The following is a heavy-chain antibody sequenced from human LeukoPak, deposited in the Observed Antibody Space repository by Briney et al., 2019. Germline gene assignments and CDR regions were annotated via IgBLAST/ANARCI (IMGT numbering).Heavy chain of an antibody. CDR1: GGSITSYY. CDR3: ASYSNSWYYFDY. J-gene: IGHJ4*02. D-gene: IGHD6-13*01. CDR2: MYYSGNS. Sequence: SETLSLTCTVSGGSITSYYWSWIRQPPGKGLEWIGYMYYSGNSYYNPSLKSRVTISADTSKNQFSLKLSSMTAAGTAVYYCASYSNSWYYFDYWGQGTLVTVSS. V-gene: IGHV4-59*01.